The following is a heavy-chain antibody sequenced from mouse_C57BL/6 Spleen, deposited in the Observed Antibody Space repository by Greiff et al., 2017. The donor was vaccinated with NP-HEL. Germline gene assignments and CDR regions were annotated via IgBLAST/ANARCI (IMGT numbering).Heavy chain of an antibody. V-gene: IGHV1-22*01. CDR1: GYTFTDYN. CDR3: ARGSYDYDFAY. CDR2: INPNNGGT. D-gene: IGHD2-4*01. Sequence: VQLKESGPELVKPGASVKMSCKASGYTFTDYNMHWVKQSHGKSLEWIGYINPNNGGTSYNQKFKGKATLTVNKSSSTAYMELRSLTSEDSAVYYCARGSYDYDFAYWGQGTLVTVSA. J-gene: IGHJ3*01.